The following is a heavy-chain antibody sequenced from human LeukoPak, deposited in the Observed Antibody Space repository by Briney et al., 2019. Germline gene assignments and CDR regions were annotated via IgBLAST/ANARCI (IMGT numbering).Heavy chain of an antibody. V-gene: IGHV1-8*01. J-gene: IGHJ5*02. Sequence: ASVKVSCKASGYTFTSYDINRVRQATGQGLEWMGWMNTNSGNTGYAQKFQGRLTMTRDTSTNTAYMELSSLRSEDTAVYYCARGGDIVVVPAAMVGPWGQGTLVTVSS. D-gene: IGHD2-2*01. CDR3: ARGGDIVVVPAAMVGP. CDR2: MNTNSGNT. CDR1: GYTFTSYD.